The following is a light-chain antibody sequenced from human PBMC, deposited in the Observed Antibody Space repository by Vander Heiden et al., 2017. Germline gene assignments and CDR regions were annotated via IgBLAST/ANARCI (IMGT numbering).Light chain of an antibody. CDR3: QQYNSYSPNT. CDR2: DAS. J-gene: IGKJ2*01. CDR1: QSSSSW. V-gene: IGKV1-5*01. Sequence: DIPMTQSPSTLSASVGDRVTITCRASQSSSSWLAWYQQKPGKAPKLLIYDASSLESGVPSRFSGSGSGTEFTLNISSLQPDDFATYYCQQYNSYSPNTFGQGTKLEIK.